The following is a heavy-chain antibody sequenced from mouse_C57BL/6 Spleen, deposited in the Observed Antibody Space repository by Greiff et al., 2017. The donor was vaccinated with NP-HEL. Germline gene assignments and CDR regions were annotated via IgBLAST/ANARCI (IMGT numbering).Heavy chain of an antibody. CDR2: IYPGDGDT. CDR1: GYAFSSSW. Sequence: VQLQQSGPELVKPGASVKISCKASGYAFSSSWMNWVKQRPGKGLEWIGRIYPGDGDTNYNGKFKGKATLTADKSSSTAYMQLSSLTSEDSAVYFCASEEYVDYWGQGTTLTVSS. V-gene: IGHV1-82*01. J-gene: IGHJ2*01. CDR3: ASEEYVDY.